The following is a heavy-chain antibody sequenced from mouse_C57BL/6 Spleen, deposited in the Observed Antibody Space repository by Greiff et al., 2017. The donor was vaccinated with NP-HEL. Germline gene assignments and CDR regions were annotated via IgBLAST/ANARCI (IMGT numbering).Heavy chain of an antibody. CDR2: IYPRSGNT. Sequence: QVQLQQSGAELARPGASVKLSCKASGYTFPSYGISWVKQRTGQGLEWIGEIYPRSGNTYYNEKFKGKATLTADKSSSTAYMELRSLTSEDSAVYFGARKDYSNVLFDYWGQGTTLTVSS. J-gene: IGHJ2*01. V-gene: IGHV1-81*01. D-gene: IGHD2-5*01. CDR1: GYTFPSYG. CDR3: ARKDYSNVLFDY.